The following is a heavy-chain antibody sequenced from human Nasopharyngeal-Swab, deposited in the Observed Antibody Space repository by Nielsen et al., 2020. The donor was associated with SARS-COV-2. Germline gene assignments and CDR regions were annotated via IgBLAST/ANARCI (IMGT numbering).Heavy chain of an antibody. CDR1: GGSISSYF. V-gene: IGHV4-59*01. D-gene: IGHD4-11*01. J-gene: IGHJ6*02. CDR2: MYHSGNT. CDR3: ARDYSFSYGMDV. Sequence: SDTLSLTCTVSGGSISSYFWSWIRQPPGKGLEWIGYMYHSGNTNYNPSLKSRVTISVDTSKNQFSLKLSSVTAADTAVYYCARDYSFSYGMDVWGQGTTVTVSS.